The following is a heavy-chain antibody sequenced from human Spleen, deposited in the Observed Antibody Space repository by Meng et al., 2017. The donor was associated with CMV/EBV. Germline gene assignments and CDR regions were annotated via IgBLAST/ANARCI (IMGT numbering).Heavy chain of an antibody. Sequence: GGSLRLSCAASGFTFSSYGMHWVRQAPGKGLEWVAFVRYDGSNQNYADSVRGRFTISRDNFKNSVYLQMTSLRAEDTAVYYCARTVQSCDYWGQGTLVTVSS. CDR1: GFTFSSYG. CDR3: ARTVQSCDY. J-gene: IGHJ4*02. CDR2: VRYDGSNQ. V-gene: IGHV3-30*02. D-gene: IGHD1-1*01.